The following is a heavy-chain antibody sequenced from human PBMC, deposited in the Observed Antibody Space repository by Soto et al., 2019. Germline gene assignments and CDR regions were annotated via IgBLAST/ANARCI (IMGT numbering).Heavy chain of an antibody. CDR1: GFTFSSYA. Sequence: GGSLRLSCAASGFTFSSYAMHWVRQAPGKGLEWVAVISYDGSNKYYADSVKGRFTISRDNSKNTLYLQMNSLRAEDTAVYYCARDPLWQAAGTEGWWFDPWGQGTLVTVSS. V-gene: IGHV3-30-3*01. CDR3: ARDPLWQAAGTEGWWFDP. J-gene: IGHJ5*02. D-gene: IGHD6-13*01. CDR2: ISYDGSNK.